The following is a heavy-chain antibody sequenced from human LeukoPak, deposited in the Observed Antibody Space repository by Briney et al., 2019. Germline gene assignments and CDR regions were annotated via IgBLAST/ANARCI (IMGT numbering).Heavy chain of an antibody. D-gene: IGHD3-16*01. CDR2: IYYSGST. V-gene: IGHV4-59*08. CDR1: GGSISSYY. J-gene: IGHJ4*02. CDR3: ARHRLTWGPLYYFDY. Sequence: SETLSLTCTVSGGSISSYYWSRIRQPPGKGLEWIGYIYYSGSTNYNPSLKSRVTISVDTSKNQFSLKLSSVTAADTAVYYCARHRLTWGPLYYFDYWGQGTLVTVSS.